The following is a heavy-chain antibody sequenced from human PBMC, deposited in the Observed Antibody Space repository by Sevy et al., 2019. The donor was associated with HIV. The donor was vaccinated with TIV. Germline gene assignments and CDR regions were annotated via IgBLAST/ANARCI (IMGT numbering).Heavy chain of an antibody. CDR3: ARDYRADFWYYGMDV. D-gene: IGHD3-3*01. V-gene: IGHV3-30*04. Sequence: GGSLRLSCAASGFTFSSYAMHWVRQAPGKGLEWVAVISYDGSNKYYADSVKGRFTISRDNSKNTLYLQMNSLRAEDMAVYYCARDYRADFWYYGMDVWGQGTTVTVSS. CDR2: ISYDGSNK. J-gene: IGHJ6*02. CDR1: GFTFSSYA.